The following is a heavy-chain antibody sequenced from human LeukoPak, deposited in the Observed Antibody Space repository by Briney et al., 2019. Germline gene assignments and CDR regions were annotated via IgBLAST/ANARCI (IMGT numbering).Heavy chain of an antibody. V-gene: IGHV4-61*02. CDR2: IYSSGTT. CDR1: GGSISTGTYY. J-gene: IGHJ4*02. Sequence: PSQTLSLTCTVSGGSISTGTYYWGWIRQPAGKGLEWIGRIYSSGTTNYKPSLKSRVTISLDKSRNHFSLKLTSVTAADSAVYYCARRSPYSTGWSSYFDYWGQGALVTVSS. CDR3: ARRSPYSTGWSSYFDY. D-gene: IGHD6-19*01.